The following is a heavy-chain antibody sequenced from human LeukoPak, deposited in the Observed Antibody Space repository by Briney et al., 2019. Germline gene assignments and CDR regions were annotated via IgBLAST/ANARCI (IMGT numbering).Heavy chain of an antibody. CDR1: GGSISSSSYY. J-gene: IGHJ4*02. Sequence: SETLSLTCTVSGGSISSSSYYWGWIRQPPGKGLEWIGSIYYSGSTYYNPSLKSRVTISVDTSKNQFSLKLSSVTAADTAVYYCARVLGTSMVRGKYYFDYWGQGTLVTVSS. V-gene: IGHV4-39*07. CDR3: ARVLGTSMVRGKYYFDY. D-gene: IGHD3-10*01. CDR2: IYYSGST.